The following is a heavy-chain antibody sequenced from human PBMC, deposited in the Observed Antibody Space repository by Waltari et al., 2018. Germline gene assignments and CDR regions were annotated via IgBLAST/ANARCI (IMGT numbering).Heavy chain of an antibody. CDR1: GGTFSSSA. CDR2: SIPIFGTA. Sequence: QVQLVQSGAEVKKPGSSVKVSSKAYGGTFSSSAIRWVRQDPGRGLEWMGGSIPIFGTANYAQKCQGRVTITADESTSTAYMELSSLRSEDTGVYYCARAEGYQLLYWFDPWGQGTLVTVSS. J-gene: IGHJ5*02. V-gene: IGHV1-69*01. CDR3: ARAEGYQLLYWFDP. D-gene: IGHD2-2*01.